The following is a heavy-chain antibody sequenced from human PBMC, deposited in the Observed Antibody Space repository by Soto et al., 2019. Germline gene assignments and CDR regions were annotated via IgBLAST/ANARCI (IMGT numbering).Heavy chain of an antibody. CDR1: GFSLSNARMG. V-gene: IGHV2-26*01. Sequence: QVTLKESGPVLVKPTETLTLTCTVSGFSLSNARMGVSWIRQPPGKALEWLAHIFSNDEKSYNTALKSRLTISKDTSKSQVVPTMTNMDPVYTATYSCARIRGYSYFNCYGGMDVWGQGTTVTVSS. CDR3: ARIRGYSYFNCYGGMDV. CDR2: IFSNDEK. D-gene: IGHD5-18*01. J-gene: IGHJ6*02.